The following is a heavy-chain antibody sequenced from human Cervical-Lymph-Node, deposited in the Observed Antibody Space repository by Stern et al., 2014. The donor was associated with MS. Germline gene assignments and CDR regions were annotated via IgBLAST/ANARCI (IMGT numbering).Heavy chain of an antibody. CDR1: GASINSSPYY. CDR2: IHFGGST. CDR3: ARPHLYCSGATCSWGVY. V-gene: IGHV4-39*01. Sequence: QLQLKESGPGLVKPSETLSLTCTVSGASINSSPYYWGWIRQTPGKGLEWIGNIHFGGSTYYNLYLKRRITISVDTSKNQFALKPSSVTAADTAVYYCARPHLYCSGATCSWGVYWGQGTLVTVSS. J-gene: IGHJ4*02. D-gene: IGHD2-15*01.